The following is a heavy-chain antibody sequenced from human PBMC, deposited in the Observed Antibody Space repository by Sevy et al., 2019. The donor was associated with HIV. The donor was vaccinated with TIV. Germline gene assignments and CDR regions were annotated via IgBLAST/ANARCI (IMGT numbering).Heavy chain of an antibody. CDR2: IKQDGSEK. CDR3: ARAGRGYSYGFPQYYFDY. V-gene: IGHV3-7*01. CDR1: GFTFSSYW. J-gene: IGHJ4*02. D-gene: IGHD5-18*01. Sequence: GSLRLSCAASGFTFSSYWMSWVRQAPGKGLEWVANIKQDGSEKYYVDSVKGRFTISRDNAKNSLYLQMNSLRAEDTAVYYGARAGRGYSYGFPQYYFDYWGQGTLVTVSS.